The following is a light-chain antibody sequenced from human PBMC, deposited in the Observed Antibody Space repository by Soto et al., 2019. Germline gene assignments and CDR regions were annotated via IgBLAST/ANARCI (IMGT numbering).Light chain of an antibody. CDR2: GAS. J-gene: IGKJ5*01. Sequence: EIVLTQSPGTLSLSPGERATLSCRASQSVTSNYLAGYQQKPGQAPRLLIYGASNRATGIPDRFSGSGSGRDFTLNISGLEPEDFAVYYCQQYGSSPLISFGQGTRLEIK. V-gene: IGKV3-20*01. CDR3: QQYGSSPLIS. CDR1: QSVTSNY.